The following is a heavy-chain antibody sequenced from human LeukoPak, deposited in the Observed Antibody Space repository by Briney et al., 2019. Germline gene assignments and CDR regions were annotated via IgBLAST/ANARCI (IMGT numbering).Heavy chain of an antibody. CDR1: GGSISSYY. Sequence: SETLSLTCTVSGGSISSYYWSWIRQPAGKGLEWIGRIYTSGSTNYNPSLKSRVTMSVDTSKNQSSLKLSSVTAADTAVYYCARDLHFAPIFDYWGQGTLVTVSS. D-gene: IGHD3-3*02. V-gene: IGHV4-4*07. J-gene: IGHJ4*02. CDR2: IYTSGST. CDR3: ARDLHFAPIFDY.